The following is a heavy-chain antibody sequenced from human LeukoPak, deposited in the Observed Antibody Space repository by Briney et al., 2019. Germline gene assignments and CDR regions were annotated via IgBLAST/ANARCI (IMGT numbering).Heavy chain of an antibody. CDR3: ARDFRMGDDAFDI. CDR1: GGSISSYY. J-gene: IGHJ3*02. D-gene: IGHD2-15*01. CDR2: IYYSGST. V-gene: IGHV4-39*07. Sequence: SETLSLTCTVSGGSISSYYWGWIRQPPGKGLEWIGSIYYSGSTYYNPSLKSRVTISVDTSKNQFSLKLSSVTAADTAVYYCARDFRMGDDAFDIWGQGTMVTVSS.